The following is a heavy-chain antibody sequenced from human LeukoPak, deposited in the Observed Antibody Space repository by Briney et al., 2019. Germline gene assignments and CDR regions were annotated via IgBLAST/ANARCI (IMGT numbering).Heavy chain of an antibody. V-gene: IGHV3-30*18. J-gene: IGHJ5*02. CDR3: AKDAGFDP. CDR1: GFTLRSYT. Sequence: GGSLRLSCAASGFTLRSYTMNWVRQAPGKGLEWVAVISYDGSNKYYADSVKGRFTISRDNSKNTLYLQMNSLRAEDTAVYYCAKDAGFDPWGQGTLVTVSS. CDR2: ISYDGSNK.